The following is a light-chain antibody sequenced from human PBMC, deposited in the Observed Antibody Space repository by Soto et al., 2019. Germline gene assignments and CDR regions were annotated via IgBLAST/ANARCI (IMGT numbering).Light chain of an antibody. J-gene: IGLJ3*02. Sequence: QTVVTQEPSFSVSPGGTVTLTCGLSSGSVSASYYPSWYQQTPGQAPRTLIYSTNSRSSGVPDHFSGTILGSKAALTITGAQADDESDYYCVLYMGSGIWLFGGGTKVTVL. CDR2: STN. CDR3: VLYMGSGIWL. V-gene: IGLV8-61*01. CDR1: SGSVSASYY.